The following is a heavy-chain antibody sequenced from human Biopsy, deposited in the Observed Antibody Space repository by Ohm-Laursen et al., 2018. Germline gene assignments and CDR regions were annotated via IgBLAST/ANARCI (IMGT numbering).Heavy chain of an antibody. J-gene: IGHJ4*02. CDR2: ISHTGYT. V-gene: IGHV4-59*11. CDR1: GGSFTGHY. Sequence: SETLSLTWTVSGGSFTGHYWTWIRQPPGKGLEWIGHISHTGYTSYKSSLKSRVTISLDTSRKHFSLRLTSLAAADTAVYYCARGSNDSGGLYFPRWGQGTLLTVSS. D-gene: IGHD4-23*01. CDR3: ARGSNDSGGLYFPR.